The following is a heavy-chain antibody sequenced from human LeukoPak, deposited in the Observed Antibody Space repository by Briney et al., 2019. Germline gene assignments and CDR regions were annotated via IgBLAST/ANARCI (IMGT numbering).Heavy chain of an antibody. CDR2: ISWNSGSI. CDR1: GFTFDDYA. J-gene: IGHJ3*02. V-gene: IGHV3-9*01. D-gene: IGHD3-22*01. CDR3: AKDTAVRDSSPHDAFDI. Sequence: PSRSLRLSCAASGFTFDDYAMHWVRQAPGKGLEWVSGISWNSGSIGYADSVKGRFTISRDNAKNSLYLQMNSLRAEDTALYYCAKDTAVRDSSPHDAFDIWGQGTMVTVSS.